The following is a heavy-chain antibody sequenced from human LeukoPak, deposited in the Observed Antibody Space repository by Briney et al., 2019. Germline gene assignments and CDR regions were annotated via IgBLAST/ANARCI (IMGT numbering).Heavy chain of an antibody. CDR3: AKGSRGSYYGSYYDY. CDR2: ISGSGGSP. D-gene: IGHD1-26*01. V-gene: IGHV3-23*01. Sequence: AGGSLRLSCAASEFTFSSDSMSWVRQAPGKGLEWVSAISGSGGSPYYADSVKGRFTISRDNSKNTLYLQMNRLRADDTAVYYCAKGSRGSYYGSYYDYWGQGTLVAVSS. CDR1: EFTFSSDS. J-gene: IGHJ4*02.